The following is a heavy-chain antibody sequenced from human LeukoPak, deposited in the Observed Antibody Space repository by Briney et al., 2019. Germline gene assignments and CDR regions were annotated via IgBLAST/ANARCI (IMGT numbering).Heavy chain of an antibody. V-gene: IGHV1-2*02. CDR3: EMKATYASGFFDY. CDR1: GYNFNDYY. CDR2: INPNSGGT. J-gene: IGHJ4*02. Sequence: ASVKVSCKVSGYNFNDYYIHGVRRAPGQGLEWMGWINPNSGGTSFAQSFQGRVTMTKDTSISTAFMDLSRRVAHDTTVYYCEMKATYASGFFDYWGQGTLVTVSS. D-gene: IGHD3-10*01.